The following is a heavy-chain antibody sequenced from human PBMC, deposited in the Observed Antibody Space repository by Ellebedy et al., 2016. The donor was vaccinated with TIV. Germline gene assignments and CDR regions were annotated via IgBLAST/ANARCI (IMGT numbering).Heavy chain of an antibody. CDR2: ISHDGSTK. D-gene: IGHD3-3*01. CDR3: AGDLDV. CDR1: EFTFSYYA. Sequence: PGGSLRLSCAASEFTFSYYAMHWVRQAPGKGLEWVAVISHDGSTKYYADSVKGRFTISRDNAMNSLYLHINSLRAEDTAVYYCAGDLDVWGQGILVTVSS. V-gene: IGHV3-30-3*01. J-gene: IGHJ4*02.